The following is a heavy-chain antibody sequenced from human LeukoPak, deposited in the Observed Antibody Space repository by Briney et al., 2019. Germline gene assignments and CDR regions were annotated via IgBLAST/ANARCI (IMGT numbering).Heavy chain of an antibody. V-gene: IGHV3-33*01. D-gene: IGHD6-13*01. CDR2: IWSDGSSK. J-gene: IGHJ4*02. CDR3: ARDSSSSWQGGDY. CDR1: GFTFSSYG. Sequence: QSGGSLRLSCAASGFTFSSYGMHWVRQAPGKGLEWVAVIWSDGSSKYYADSVKGRFTISRDNSKNTLYLQMNSLRAEDTAVYYCARDSSSSWQGGDYWGQGTLVTVSS.